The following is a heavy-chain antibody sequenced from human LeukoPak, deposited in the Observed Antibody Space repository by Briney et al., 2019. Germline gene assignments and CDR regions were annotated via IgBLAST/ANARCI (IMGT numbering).Heavy chain of an antibody. CDR1: GYTFTGYY. CDR2: INPNSGGT. Sequence: ASVKVSCKASGYTFTGYYMHWVRQAPGQGLEWMGWINPNSGGTNYAQKFQGRVTMTRDTSISTAYMELGRLRSDDTAVYYCASGSYYDILTGPYGMDVWGQGTTVTVSS. D-gene: IGHD3-9*01. CDR3: ASGSYYDILTGPYGMDV. V-gene: IGHV1-2*02. J-gene: IGHJ6*02.